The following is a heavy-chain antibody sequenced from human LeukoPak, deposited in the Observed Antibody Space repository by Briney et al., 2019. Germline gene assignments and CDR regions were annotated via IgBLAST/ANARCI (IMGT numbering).Heavy chain of an antibody. D-gene: IGHD3-16*02. V-gene: IGHV1-8*01. CDR3: ARGPLVRLPSSFDP. Sequence: GASVKGSCKASGYTFTSYDINWVRQATGQGLEWMGWMNPNSGNTGYAQKFQGRVTMTRNTSISTAYMELSSLRSEDTAVYYCARGPLVRLPSSFDPWGQGTLVTVSS. CDR1: GYTFTSYD. J-gene: IGHJ5*02. CDR2: MNPNSGNT.